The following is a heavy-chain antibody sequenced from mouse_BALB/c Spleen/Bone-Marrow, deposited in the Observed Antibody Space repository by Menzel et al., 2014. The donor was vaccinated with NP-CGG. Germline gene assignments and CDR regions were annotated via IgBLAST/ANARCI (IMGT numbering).Heavy chain of an antibody. D-gene: IGHD6-1*01. J-gene: IGHJ3*01. Sequence: VHVKQSGPELVKPGASVKISCKTSGYTFXEYTMHWVKQSHGKSLEWIGGINPNNGATSYNQKFKGKATLTVDKSSSTAYMELRSLTSEDSAVYFCARRQFGPAWFAYWGQGTLVTVSA. V-gene: IGHV1-22*01. CDR3: ARRQFGPAWFAY. CDR2: INPNNGAT. CDR1: GYTFXEYT.